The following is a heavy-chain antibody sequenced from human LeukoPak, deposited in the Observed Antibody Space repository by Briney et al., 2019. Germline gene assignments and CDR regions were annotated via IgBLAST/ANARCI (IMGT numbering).Heavy chain of an antibody. Sequence: SETLSLTCTVSGGSISSGDYYWSWIRQPPGKGLEWIGYIYYSGSTYYNPSLKSRVTISADTSKNQFSLKLSSVTAADTAVYYCASRVGYSGYDFYFDYWGQGTLVTVSS. V-gene: IGHV4-30-4*01. CDR2: IYYSGST. J-gene: IGHJ4*02. CDR3: ASRVGYSGYDFYFDY. CDR1: GGSISSGDYY. D-gene: IGHD5-12*01.